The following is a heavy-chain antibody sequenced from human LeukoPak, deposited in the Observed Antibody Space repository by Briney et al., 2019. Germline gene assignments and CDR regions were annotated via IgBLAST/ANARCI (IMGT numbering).Heavy chain of an antibody. CDR1: GGSVSSGSFY. Sequence: SETLSLTCTVSGGSVSSGSFYWSWIRQPPGKGLDWIGYIYYSGNTNYNPSLKSRVTISVDTSKNQFSLKLSSVTAADTAVYYCARTNYYYDSSGYYSEYYLDFWGQGTLVTVSS. V-gene: IGHV4-61*01. CDR2: IYYSGNT. CDR3: ARTNYYYDSSGYYSEYYLDF. D-gene: IGHD3-22*01. J-gene: IGHJ4*02.